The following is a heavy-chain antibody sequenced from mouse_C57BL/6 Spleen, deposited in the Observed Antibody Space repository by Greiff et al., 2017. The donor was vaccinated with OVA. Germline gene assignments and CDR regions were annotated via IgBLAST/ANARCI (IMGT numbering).Heavy chain of an antibody. Sequence: QVQLQQPGAELVKPGASVKLSCKASGYTFTSYWMHWVKQRPGQGLEWIGMIHPNSGSTNYNEKFKSKATLTVDKSSSTAYMQLSSLTSEDSAVYYCAREGGYGYDDEAWFAYWGQGTLVTVSA. CDR3: AREGGYGYDDEAWFAY. V-gene: IGHV1-64*01. D-gene: IGHD2-2*01. J-gene: IGHJ3*01. CDR1: GYTFTSYW. CDR2: IHPNSGST.